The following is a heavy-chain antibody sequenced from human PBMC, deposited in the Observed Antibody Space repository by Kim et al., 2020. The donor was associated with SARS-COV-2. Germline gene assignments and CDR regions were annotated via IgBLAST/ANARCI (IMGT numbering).Heavy chain of an antibody. V-gene: IGHV5-51*01. CDR3: ARRVYSDAFDI. D-gene: IGHD1-26*01. CDR2: IDIGDSDT. Sequence: GESLKISCKGSGYSFTTSWIGWVRQMPGKGLEWMGIIDIGDSDTRYSPSFEGQVTMSADKSISTAYLKWSSLKASDIAMYYCARRVYSDAFDIWGQGTMVIVSS. J-gene: IGHJ3*02. CDR1: GYSFTTSW.